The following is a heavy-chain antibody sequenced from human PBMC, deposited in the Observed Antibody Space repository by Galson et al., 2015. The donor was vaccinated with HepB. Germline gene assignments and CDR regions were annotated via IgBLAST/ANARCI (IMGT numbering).Heavy chain of an antibody. CDR3: ARIQIAAAYSQGGQWLDFDF. CDR1: GFSLNSHGMC. Sequence: PALVKPTQTLTLTCTFSGFSLNSHGMCVGWVRQPPGKALEWLALIDWDDGKSYTASLKTRLTISKDTSKNQVVLAMTNTDPVDTGTYYCARIQIAAAYSQGGQWLDFDFWGQGILVTVSS. D-gene: IGHD6-19*01. V-gene: IGHV2-70*20. CDR2: IDWDDGK. J-gene: IGHJ4*02.